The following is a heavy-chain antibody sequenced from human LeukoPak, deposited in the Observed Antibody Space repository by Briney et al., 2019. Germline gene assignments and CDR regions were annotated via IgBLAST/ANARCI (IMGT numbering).Heavy chain of an antibody. CDR3: ARALDSSSSRYQAFEE. Sequence: GGSLRLSCAASGFTFSSYWMSWVRQAPGKGLEWVANIKQDGSEKYYVDSAKGRFTISRDNAKNSLYLQMNSLRAEDTAVYYCARALDSSSSRYQAFEEWGQGTLVTVS. D-gene: IGHD2-2*01. CDR1: GFTFSSYW. V-gene: IGHV3-7*01. J-gene: IGHJ4*02. CDR2: IKQDGSEK.